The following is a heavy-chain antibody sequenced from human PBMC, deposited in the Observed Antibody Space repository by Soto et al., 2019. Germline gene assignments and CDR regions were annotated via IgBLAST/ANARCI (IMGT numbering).Heavy chain of an antibody. D-gene: IGHD3-10*01. V-gene: IGHV4-59*05. J-gene: IGHJ4*02. CDR3: ARHAVQGSACTDN. CDR1: GGSISSYY. Sequence: SETLSLTCTVSGGSISSYYWSWIRPPPGKGLEWIGSIYYSGSTYYNPSPKSRVTISVDTSKNQFSLKLSSVTAADTAVYYCARHAVQGSACTDNWGQKPVFTVSS. CDR2: IYYSGST.